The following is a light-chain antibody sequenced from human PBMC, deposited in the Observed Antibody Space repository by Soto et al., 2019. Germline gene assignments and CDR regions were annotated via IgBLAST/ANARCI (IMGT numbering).Light chain of an antibody. CDR2: DAS. V-gene: IGKV3-11*01. J-gene: IGKJ4*01. CDR1: QSVSSY. CDR3: QQRSNWPGT. Sequence: EIVLTQSPATLSLPPGERATLSCRASQSVSSYLAWYQQKPGQAPRLLIYDASNRATGIPARFSGSGSGTDFTLTISSLEPEDFAVYYCQQRSNWPGTFGGGTKVEIK.